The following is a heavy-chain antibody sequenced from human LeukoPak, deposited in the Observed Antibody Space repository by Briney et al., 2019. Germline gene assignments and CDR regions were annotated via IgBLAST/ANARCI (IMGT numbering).Heavy chain of an antibody. J-gene: IGHJ4*02. D-gene: IGHD2-15*01. Sequence: GGSLRLSCSASGFIFSNYWMNWVRQTPGKGLEWVANIKKDGSEKYYVDSVRGRFTISRDNAKNSLYLQMNSLRAEDTAVYYCARSGYCSGGSCEYWGYFDYWGQGTLVTVSS. CDR1: GFIFSNYW. CDR3: ARSGYCSGGSCEYWGYFDY. V-gene: IGHV3-7*01. CDR2: IKKDGSEK.